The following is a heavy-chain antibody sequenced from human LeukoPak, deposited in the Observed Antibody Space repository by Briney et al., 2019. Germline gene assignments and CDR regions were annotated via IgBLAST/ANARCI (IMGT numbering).Heavy chain of an antibody. CDR2: LLYSGYT. D-gene: IGHD2-15*01. CDR3: ARVPTYISASRYLDV. J-gene: IGHJ6*03. V-gene: IGHV4-59*01. CDR1: GGSSCGYY. Sequence: SETLSLTCAVYGGSSCGYYWNWLWIRQPPGKGLEWIGCLLYSGYTEINPSLKSRVTISVDTSRSQFSLKLRSVTAADTAVYYCARVPTYISASRYLDVWGEGTTVTVSS.